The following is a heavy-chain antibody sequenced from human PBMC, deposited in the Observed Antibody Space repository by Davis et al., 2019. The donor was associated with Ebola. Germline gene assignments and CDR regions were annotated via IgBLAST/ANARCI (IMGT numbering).Heavy chain of an antibody. J-gene: IGHJ4*02. D-gene: IGHD3-3*01. CDR3: ARLAEGPDFWNGYYVDY. V-gene: IGHV4-59*08. CDR1: GGSISSYY. Sequence: MPSETLSLTCTVSGGSISSYYWSWIRQPPGKGLEWIGYIYYSGSTNYNPSLKSRVTISVDTSKNQFSLKLSSVTAADTAVYYCARLAEGPDFWNGYYVDYWGQGTLVTVSS. CDR2: IYYSGST.